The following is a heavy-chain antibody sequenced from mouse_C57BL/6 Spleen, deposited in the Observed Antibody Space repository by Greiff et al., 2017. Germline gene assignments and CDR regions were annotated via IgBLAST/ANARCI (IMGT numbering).Heavy chain of an antibody. CDR2: IRNKANNHAT. CDR3: TGGLRPWFAY. Sequence: EVQLVESGGGLVQPGGSMKLSCAASGFTFSDAWMDWVRQSPEQGLEWVAEIRNKANNHATYYAESVKGSFTISRDESKRSVYLQMSSLRAEDAGIYYCTGGLRPWFAYWGQGTLVTVAA. V-gene: IGHV6-6*01. D-gene: IGHD2-4*01. CDR1: GFTFSDAW. J-gene: IGHJ3*01.